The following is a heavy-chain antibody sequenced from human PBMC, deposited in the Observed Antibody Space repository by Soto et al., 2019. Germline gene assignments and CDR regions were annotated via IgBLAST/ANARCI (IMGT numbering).Heavy chain of an antibody. Sequence: SVKVSCKASGGTFSSYAISWVRQAPGQGLEWMGGIIPIFGTANYAQKFQGRVTITADESTSTAYMELSSLRSEDTAVYYCARQKSIVGGIFDYWGQGTLVTVSS. CDR3: ARQKSIVGGIFDY. CDR1: GGTFSSYA. D-gene: IGHD1-26*01. V-gene: IGHV1-69*13. J-gene: IGHJ4*02. CDR2: IIPIFGTA.